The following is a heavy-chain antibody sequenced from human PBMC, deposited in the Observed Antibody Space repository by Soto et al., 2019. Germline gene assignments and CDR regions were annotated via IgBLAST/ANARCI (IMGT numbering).Heavy chain of an antibody. Sequence: QLQLQESGPGLVKPSEPLSLPWSVSGGSISNSNDYWGWIRQPPGKGLEWIGTISCSGSTFYNPSLNSRGTRAVDSSKNQFSLKLSAVTASDTAVYYCARRYKFVSGKYGIDLWGQGTTVTVSS. D-gene: IGHD3-10*01. V-gene: IGHV4-39*01. J-gene: IGHJ6*02. CDR2: ISCSGST. CDR1: GGSISNSNDY. CDR3: ARRYKFVSGKYGIDL.